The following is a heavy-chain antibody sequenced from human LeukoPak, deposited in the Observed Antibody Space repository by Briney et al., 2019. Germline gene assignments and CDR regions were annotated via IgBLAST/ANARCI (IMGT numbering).Heavy chain of an antibody. CDR3: AVSGYSSGWLYYYYYYGMDV. V-gene: IGHV1-58*02. CDR1: GFTFTSSA. D-gene: IGHD6-19*01. CDR2: IVVGSGNT. J-gene: IGHJ6*02. Sequence: SVKVSCKASGFTFTSSAMQWVRQARGQRLEWIGWIVVGSGNTNYAQKFQERVTITRDMSTSTAYMELSSLRSEDTAVYYCAVSGYSSGWLYYYYYYGMDVWGQGTTVTVPS.